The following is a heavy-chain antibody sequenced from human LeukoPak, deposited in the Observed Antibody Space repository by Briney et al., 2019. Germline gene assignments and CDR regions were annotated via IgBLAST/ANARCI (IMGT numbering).Heavy chain of an antibody. CDR2: IYSSGSA. J-gene: IGHJ4*02. CDR1: GGSITTYY. Sequence: PSETLSLTCTVSGGSITTYYWSWIRQPPGKGLEWIGFIYSSGSANYNPSLMSRVTMSVDTSKNQFSLKLSSVTAADTAVYYCARVDILTGYYAFDYWGQGTLVTVSS. D-gene: IGHD3-9*01. CDR3: ARVDILTGYYAFDY. V-gene: IGHV4-59*01.